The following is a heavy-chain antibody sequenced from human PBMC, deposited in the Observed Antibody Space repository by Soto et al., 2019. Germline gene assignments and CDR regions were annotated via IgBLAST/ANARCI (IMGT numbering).Heavy chain of an antibody. V-gene: IGHV4-59*01. CDR2: IYYSGST. J-gene: IGHJ6*02. Sequence: TLSLTCIVSGGSISSYYWSWIRQPPGKGLEWIGYIYYSGSTNYNPSLKSRVTISVDTSKNQFSLKLSSVTAADTAVYYCARGGVVVPAAIWYYGVDVWGQGTTVTVSS. CDR3: ARGGVVVPAAIWYYGVDV. CDR1: GGSISSYY. D-gene: IGHD2-2*01.